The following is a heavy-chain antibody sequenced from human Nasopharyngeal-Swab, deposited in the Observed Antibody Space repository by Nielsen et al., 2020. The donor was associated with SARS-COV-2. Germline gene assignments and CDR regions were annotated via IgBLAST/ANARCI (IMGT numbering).Heavy chain of an antibody. D-gene: IGHD2-2*01. CDR1: GYTFTSYG. Sequence: ASVKVSCKASGYTFTSYGISWVRQAPGQGLEWMGWISAYNGNTNYAQKLQGRVTMTTDTSTSTAYMELRSLRSDDTAVYYCAGDRGGYQLPYSGWFDPWGQGTLVTVSS. CDR2: ISAYNGNT. J-gene: IGHJ5*02. V-gene: IGHV1-18*01. CDR3: AGDRGGYQLPYSGWFDP.